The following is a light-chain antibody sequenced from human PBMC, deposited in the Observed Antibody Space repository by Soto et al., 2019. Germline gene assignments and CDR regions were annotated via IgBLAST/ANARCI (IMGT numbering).Light chain of an antibody. J-gene: IGKJ1*01. Sequence: EIVLTQSPATMSLSPGERATLSCRTSQSVSRNLAWYQQKPGQAPRLLIYDASQRATGIAARFSGSGSGTDFTLTISSLQSEDVAVYYCQQYSYWPPVTLGQGTKVDIK. CDR2: DAS. CDR1: QSVSRN. V-gene: IGKV3-11*01. CDR3: QQYSYWPPVT.